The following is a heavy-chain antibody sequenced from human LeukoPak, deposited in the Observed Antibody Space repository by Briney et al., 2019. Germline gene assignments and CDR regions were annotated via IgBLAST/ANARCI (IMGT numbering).Heavy chain of an antibody. Sequence: GGSLRLSCAASGFTFSSAWLTWVRQAPGKGLEWVGRIKSKTDGGTTDFAAPVKGRFTISRDDSKNTLFLQVNSLKTEDTAVYYCTTAFSHDFNYWGQGTLVTVSS. V-gene: IGHV3-15*01. CDR1: GFTFSSAW. CDR2: IKSKTDGGTT. J-gene: IGHJ4*02. CDR3: TTAFSHDFNY.